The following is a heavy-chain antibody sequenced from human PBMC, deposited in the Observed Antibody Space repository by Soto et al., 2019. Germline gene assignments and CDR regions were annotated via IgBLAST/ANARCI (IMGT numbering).Heavy chain of an antibody. V-gene: IGHV4-30-2*01. CDR2: ICHSGST. D-gene: IGHD2-2*01. CDR1: GGSISSGGYS. Sequence: SETLSLTGADSGGSISSGGYSWSWIRQPPGKGLWWIGYICHSGSTYYNPSLNRRVTISVDRSKNQFSLKLSCVTAAERDVDYCARAEYQWLGGGMDVWGQGTTVTVS. J-gene: IGHJ6*02. CDR3: ARAEYQWLGGGMDV.